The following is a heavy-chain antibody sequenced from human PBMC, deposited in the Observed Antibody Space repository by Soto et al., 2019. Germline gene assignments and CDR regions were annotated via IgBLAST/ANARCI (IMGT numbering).Heavy chain of an antibody. J-gene: IGHJ5*02. CDR1: GGSISRYR. CDR3: ARSFFP. CDR2: IFYNGTT. V-gene: IGHV4-59*01. Sequence: QVQLQESGPGLVKPSETLSLTCVVSGGSISRYRWSWIRQPPGKGLEWIGYIFYNGTTSYNSSLKSRVTISVDLSKNHLSLTLASVTAADTAVYYCARSFFPWGQGTLVVVYS.